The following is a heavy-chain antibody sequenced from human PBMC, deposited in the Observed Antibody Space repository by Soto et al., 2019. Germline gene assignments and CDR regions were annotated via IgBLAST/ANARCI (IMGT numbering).Heavy chain of an antibody. D-gene: IGHD3-3*01. CDR3: ARNGISYNWFDP. J-gene: IGHJ5*02. V-gene: IGHV1-46*03. CDR2: INPSGGST. CDR1: GYTFTSYN. Sequence: ASVQVSCKASGYTFTSYNIHWVRQAPGQALEWMGIINPSGGSTSYAQKFQGRVTMTRDTSTSTVYMELSSLRSEDTAVYYCARNGISYNWFDPWGQGTLVTVSS.